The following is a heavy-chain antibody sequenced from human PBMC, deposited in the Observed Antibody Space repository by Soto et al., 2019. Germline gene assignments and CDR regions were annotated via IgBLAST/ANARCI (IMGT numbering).Heavy chain of an antibody. D-gene: IGHD5-18*01. V-gene: IGHV3-23*01. CDR2: ISGSGGST. J-gene: IGHJ4*02. CDR1: GFTFSSYA. CDR3: AKDTPVSTLIQLWSPFGGDY. Sequence: EVQLLESGGGLVQPGGSLRLSCAASGFTFSSYAMSWVRQAPGKGLEWVSAISGSGGSTYYADSVKGRFTISRDNSKNTLYLQMNSLRAEDTAVYYCAKDTPVSTLIQLWSPFGGDYWGQGTLVTVSS.